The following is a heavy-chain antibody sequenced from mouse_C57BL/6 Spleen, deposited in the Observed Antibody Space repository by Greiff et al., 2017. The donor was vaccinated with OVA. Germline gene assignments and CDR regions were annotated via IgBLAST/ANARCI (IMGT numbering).Heavy chain of an antibody. CDR2: IYPRDGST. D-gene: IGHD2-3*01. CDR1: GYTFTSYD. J-gene: IGHJ3*01. V-gene: IGHV1-85*01. CDR3: ARKDGYYPSWFAY. Sequence: GQLQQSGPTMLKPGASVKLSCKASGYTFTSYDINWVKQRPGQGLEWIGWIYPRDGSTKYNEKFKGKATLTVDTSSSTAYMELHSLTSEDSAVYFCARKDGYYPSWFAYWGQGTLVTVSA.